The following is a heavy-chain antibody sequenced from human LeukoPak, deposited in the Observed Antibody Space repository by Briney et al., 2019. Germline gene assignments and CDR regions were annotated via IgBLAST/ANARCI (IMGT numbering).Heavy chain of an antibody. CDR3: ARVPTYYYDSSGDADYFDY. J-gene: IGHJ4*02. D-gene: IGHD3-22*01. Sequence: SETLSLTCTVSGGSISSFYWSWIRQLAGKGLEWIGRTYTSGSTNYNPSLKSRVAISVDTSKNQFSLKLSSVTAADTAVYYCARVPTYYYDSSGDADYFDYWGQGTLVTVSS. CDR2: TYTSGST. CDR1: GGSISSFY. V-gene: IGHV4-4*07.